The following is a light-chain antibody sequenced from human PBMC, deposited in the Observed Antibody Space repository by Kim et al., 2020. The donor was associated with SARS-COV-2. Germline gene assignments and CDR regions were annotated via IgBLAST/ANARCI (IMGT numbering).Light chain of an antibody. CDR1: QSVSSN. Sequence: SPGEGAPLSCRASQSVSSNLAWYQQKPGQAPRLLIYGASTRATGIPARFSGSGSGTEFTLTISSLQSEDFAVYYCQQYNNWPPITFGQGTRLEIK. V-gene: IGKV3-15*01. CDR3: QQYNNWPPIT. CDR2: GAS. J-gene: IGKJ5*01.